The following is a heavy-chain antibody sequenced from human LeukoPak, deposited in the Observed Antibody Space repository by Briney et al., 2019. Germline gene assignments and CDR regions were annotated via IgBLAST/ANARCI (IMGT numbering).Heavy chain of an antibody. D-gene: IGHD4-11*01. CDR2: INHSGST. CDR3: ARGAYDYSNYVGGGYFDY. CDR1: GGSFSGYY. Sequence: SETLSLTCAVYGGSFSGYYWSWIRQPPGKGLEWIGEINHSGSTNYNPSLESRVTISLDTSKNQFSLKMSSVTAADTAVYYCARGAYDYSNYVGGGYFDYWGQGTLVTVSS. V-gene: IGHV4-34*01. J-gene: IGHJ4*02.